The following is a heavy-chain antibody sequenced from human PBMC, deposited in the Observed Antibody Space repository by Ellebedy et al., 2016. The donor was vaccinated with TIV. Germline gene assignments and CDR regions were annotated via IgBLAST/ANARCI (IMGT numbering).Heavy chain of an antibody. CDR1: GAPISSGVYY. V-gene: IGHV4-30-4*01. CDR3: ARAGSGSPYDAFDI. Sequence: SETLSLTXTVSGAPISSGVYYWSSIRQPPGKGLEWIGYIYYSGSTYYNPSLKSRVTISVDTSKNQFSLKLSSVTAADTAVYYCARAGSGSPYDAFDIWGKGTMVTVSS. J-gene: IGHJ3*02. D-gene: IGHD3-10*01. CDR2: IYYSGST.